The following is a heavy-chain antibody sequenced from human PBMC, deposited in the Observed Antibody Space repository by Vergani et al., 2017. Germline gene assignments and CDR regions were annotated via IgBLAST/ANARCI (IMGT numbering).Heavy chain of an antibody. V-gene: IGHV3-53*01. CDR3: ARGSGSGSIEGFDY. J-gene: IGHJ4*02. D-gene: IGHD3-22*01. Sequence: EVQLVESGGGLIQPGGSLRLSCAASGFIVSSNDMTWVRQAPGKGLEWVSVIYSGGSTYYADSVKGRFTISRENSKNTLYLPMNSLRAEDTAVYYCARGSGSGSIEGFDYWGQGTLVTVSS. CDR1: GFIVSSND. CDR2: IYSGGST.